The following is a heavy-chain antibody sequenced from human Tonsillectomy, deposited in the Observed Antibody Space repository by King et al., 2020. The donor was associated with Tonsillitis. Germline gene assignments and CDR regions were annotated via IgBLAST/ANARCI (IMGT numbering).Heavy chain of an antibody. D-gene: IGHD3-3*01. CDR2: IDWDDDK. CDR1: GFSLSTSGMC. V-gene: IGHV2-70*11. CDR3: ARTHAFGVFNDY. J-gene: IGHJ4*02. Sequence: VTLKESGPALVKPTQTLTLTCTFSGFSLSTSGMCVSWIRQPPGNALEWLARIDWDDDKYYSTSLKTRLTISKDTSKNQVVLTMTNMDPVDTATYYCARTHAFGVFNDYWGQGTLVTVSS.